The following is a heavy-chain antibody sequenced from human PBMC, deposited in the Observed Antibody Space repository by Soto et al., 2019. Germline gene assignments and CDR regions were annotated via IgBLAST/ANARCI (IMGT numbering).Heavy chain of an antibody. CDR1: GYTFTGYY. D-gene: IGHD2-15*01. CDR2: INPNSGGT. CDR3: ARAEAVVVAATPSSDYYYYYGMDV. Sequence: ASVKVSCKASGYTFTGYYMHWVRQAPGQGLEWMGWINPNSGGTNYAQKFRGWVTMTRDTSISTAYMELSRLRSDDTAVYYCARAEAVVVAATPSSDYYYYYGMDVWGQGTTVTVS. V-gene: IGHV1-2*04. J-gene: IGHJ6*02.